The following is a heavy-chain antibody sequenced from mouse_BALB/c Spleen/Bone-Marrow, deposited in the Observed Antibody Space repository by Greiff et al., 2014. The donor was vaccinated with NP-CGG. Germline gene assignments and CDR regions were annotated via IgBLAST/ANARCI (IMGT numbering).Heavy chain of an antibody. Sequence: EVKLQESGAELVKPGASVKLSCTASGFNIKDTYMHWVKQRPEQGLEWIGRIDPANGNTKYDPKFQGKATITADTSSNTAYLQLSSLTSEDTAVYYCAPYYYGSSRFAYWGQGTLVTVSA. CDR1: GFNIKDTY. CDR2: IDPANGNT. V-gene: IGHV14-3*02. J-gene: IGHJ3*01. D-gene: IGHD1-1*01. CDR3: APYYYGSSRFAY.